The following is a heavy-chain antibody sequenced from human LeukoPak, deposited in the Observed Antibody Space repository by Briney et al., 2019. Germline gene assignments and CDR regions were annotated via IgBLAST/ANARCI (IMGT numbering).Heavy chain of an antibody. CDR3: ARLGLEVGGPNWFDP. V-gene: IGHV3-7*01. CDR2: IKRDGSQK. CDR1: GFSFSSNW. D-gene: IGHD1-1*01. J-gene: IGHJ5*02. Sequence: GGSLRLSCAAPGFSFSSNWMGWVRQAPGKGLEWVAHIKRDGSQKYYLDSVKGRFTVSRDNAKNSLYLQMNSLRVEDTAVYYCARLGLEVGGPNWFDPWGQGTLVTVSS.